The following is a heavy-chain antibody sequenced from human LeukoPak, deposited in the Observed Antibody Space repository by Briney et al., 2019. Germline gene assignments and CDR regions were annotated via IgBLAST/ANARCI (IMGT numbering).Heavy chain of an antibody. CDR3: ARGEGAYYYGSGSPGLDY. V-gene: IGHV1-2*02. Sequence: ASVKVSCKASGYTFTSYGISWVRQAPGQGLEWMGWINPNSGGTNYAQKFQGRVTMTRDTSISTAYMELSRLRSDDTAVYYCARGEGAYYYGSGSPGLDYWGQGTLVTVSS. CDR2: INPNSGGT. J-gene: IGHJ4*02. D-gene: IGHD3-10*01. CDR1: GYTFTSYG.